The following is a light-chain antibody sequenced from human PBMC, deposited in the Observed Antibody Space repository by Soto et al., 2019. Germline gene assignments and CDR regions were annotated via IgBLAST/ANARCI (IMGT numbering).Light chain of an antibody. J-gene: IGLJ1*01. CDR3: SSYTSSSTPYV. CDR1: SGDVGGYNY. CDR2: EVS. V-gene: IGLV2-14*01. Sequence: QSALTQPASVSGSPGQSITISCTGTSGDVGGYNYVSWYQQHPGKAPKLMIYEVSNRPSGVSKRFSGSKSGNTASLPISGLQAEDEADYYCSSYTSSSTPYVFGTGTKVTVL.